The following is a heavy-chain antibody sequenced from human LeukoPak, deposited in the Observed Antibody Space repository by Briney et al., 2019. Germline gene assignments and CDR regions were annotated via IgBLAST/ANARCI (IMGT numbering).Heavy chain of an antibody. Sequence: ASVKVSCKASGYTFTGYYMHWVRQAPGQGLEWMGWINPNSGNTGYAQKFQGRVTMTRNTSISTAYMELSSLRSEDTAVYYCARRFSSGDYPNYYGMDVWGQGTTVTVSS. CDR3: ARRFSSGDYPNYYGMDV. CDR1: GYTFTGYY. CDR2: INPNSGNT. J-gene: IGHJ6*02. V-gene: IGHV1-8*02. D-gene: IGHD4-17*01.